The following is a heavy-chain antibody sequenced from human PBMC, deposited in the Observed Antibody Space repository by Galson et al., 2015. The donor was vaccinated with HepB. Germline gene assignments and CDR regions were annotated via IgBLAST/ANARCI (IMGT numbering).Heavy chain of an antibody. V-gene: IGHV2-70*11. CDR3: ARIFVGSVTYFDY. CDR2: VDWDDDK. D-gene: IGHD2-21*01. J-gene: IGHJ4*02. CDR1: GFSLNSDGVC. Sequence: PALVKPTQTLTLTCTVSGFSLNSDGVCVSWVRQPPGKGLEWLARVDWDDDKSYSSSLKTRVTISKDISKNQVVLTMTNMDPADTATYYCARIFVGSVTYFDYWGQGVPVTVSS.